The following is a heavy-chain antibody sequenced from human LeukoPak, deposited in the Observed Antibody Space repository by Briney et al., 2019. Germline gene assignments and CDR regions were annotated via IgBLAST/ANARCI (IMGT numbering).Heavy chain of an antibody. D-gene: IGHD3-9*01. CDR2: MNPNSGNT. Sequence: GASVKVSCKASGYTFTSYDINWVRQATGQGLEWMGWMNPNSGNTGYAQKFQGRVTMTRNTSISTAYMELSSLRSEDTAVYYCARGRLRYFDWPFDYWGQGTLVTVSS. V-gene: IGHV1-8*01. CDR3: ARGRLRYFDWPFDY. CDR1: GYTFTSYD. J-gene: IGHJ4*02.